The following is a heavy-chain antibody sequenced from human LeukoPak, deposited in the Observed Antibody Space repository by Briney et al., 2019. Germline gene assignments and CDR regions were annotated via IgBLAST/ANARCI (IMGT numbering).Heavy chain of an antibody. CDR3: AGELVVVAAFDY. CDR1: GFTFRSYA. D-gene: IGHD2-15*01. J-gene: IGHJ4*02. CDR2: ISGSGGST. Sequence: PGGSLRLSCAASGFTFRSYAMSWVRQAPGKGAEWVSAISGSGGSTYYADSVKGRFTISRDNSKNTLYLQMNSLRAEDTAVYYCAGELVVVAAFDYWGQGTLVTVSS. V-gene: IGHV3-23*01.